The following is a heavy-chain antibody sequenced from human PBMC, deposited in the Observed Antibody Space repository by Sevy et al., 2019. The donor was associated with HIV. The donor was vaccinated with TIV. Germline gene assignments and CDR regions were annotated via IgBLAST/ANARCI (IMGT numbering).Heavy chain of an antibody. CDR3: AKVLHIVVVPAAIDYYYGMDV. Sequence: GGSLRLSCAASGFTFSTYGMHWVRQAPGKGLEWVAFIRFDGTIQYYTYSVKGRLTIARDNSKNTLYLQLNSLRAEDTAVYFCAKVLHIVVVPAAIDYYYGMDVWGQGTTVTVSS. CDR1: GFTFSTYG. J-gene: IGHJ6*02. V-gene: IGHV3-30*02. CDR2: IRFDGTIQ. D-gene: IGHD2-2*01.